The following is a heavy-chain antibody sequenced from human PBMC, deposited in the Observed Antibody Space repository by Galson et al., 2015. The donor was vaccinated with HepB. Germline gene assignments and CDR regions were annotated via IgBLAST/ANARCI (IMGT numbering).Heavy chain of an antibody. CDR1: GGTFSSYA. V-gene: IGHV1-69*13. D-gene: IGHD4-17*01. J-gene: IGHJ5*02. CDR3: ALTTVTSGEWFDP. CDR2: IIPIFGTA. Sequence: SVKVSCKASGGTFSSYAISWVRQAPGQGLEWMGGIIPIFGTANYAQKFQGRVTVTADESTSTAYMELSSLRSEDTAVYYCALTTVTSGEWFDPWGQGTLVTVSS.